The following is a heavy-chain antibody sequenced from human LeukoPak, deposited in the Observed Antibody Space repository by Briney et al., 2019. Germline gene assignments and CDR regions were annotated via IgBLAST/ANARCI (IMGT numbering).Heavy chain of an antibody. CDR3: ARGEFDGGVYFDY. CDR2: IYHSGST. D-gene: IGHD3-16*01. J-gene: IGHJ4*02. CDR1: GGSISSSNW. Sequence: SETLSLTCAVSGGSISSSNWWSWVRQPPGKGLEWIGEIYHSGSTNYNPSLKSRVTISVDKSKNQFSLKLTSVTAADTAVYYCARGEFDGGVYFDYWGQGTLVTVSS. V-gene: IGHV4-4*02.